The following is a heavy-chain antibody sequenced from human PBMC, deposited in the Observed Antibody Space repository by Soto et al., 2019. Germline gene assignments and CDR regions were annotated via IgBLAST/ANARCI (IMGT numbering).Heavy chain of an antibody. CDR2: INHSGIT. V-gene: IGHV4-34*02. CDR3: TRGGSYGSGSYYSSY. Sequence: QVHLQQWGAGLLKPSETLSLTCAVYGGSFSAYYLSWIRQPPGKGLEWIGEINHSGITSNNPSIKSRVTISVDTSKTQCSLKLTSVTAADTAVYYCTRGGSYGSGSYYSSYWAQGPLVTVSS. CDR1: GGSFSAYY. J-gene: IGHJ4*02. D-gene: IGHD3-10*01.